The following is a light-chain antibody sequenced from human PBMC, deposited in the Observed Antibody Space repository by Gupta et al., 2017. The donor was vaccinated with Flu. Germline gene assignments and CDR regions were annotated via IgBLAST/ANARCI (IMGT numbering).Light chain of an antibody. CDR1: QDISSW. Sequence: DLPLPQSPSSVSASVGDRVTITCRASQDISSWLAWYQQKPGRAPKRLINAASNWQSGVPSRCSGSGSGTDFTLTISSLQHEDFATDYWQQGNSVPPFTFGPGTKVDIK. CDR2: AAS. J-gene: IGKJ3*01. CDR3: QQGNSVPPFT. V-gene: IGKV1-12*01.